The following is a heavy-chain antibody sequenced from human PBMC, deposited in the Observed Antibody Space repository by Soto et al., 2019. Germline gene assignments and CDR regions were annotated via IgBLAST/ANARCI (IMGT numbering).Heavy chain of an antibody. V-gene: IGHV4-39*01. CDR3: ARRESYDILTGYYHFDY. CDR1: GGSISSSSHY. CDR2: IFYSGST. D-gene: IGHD3-9*01. Sequence: QLHLQESGPGLVKPSETLSLTCTVSGGSISSSSHYWGWIRQPPGKGLEWIGSIFYSGSTSYNPSLKIRVTISVDTSKNQFSLKLSSVTAADTAVYYCARRESYDILTGYYHFDYWGQGTLVTVSS. J-gene: IGHJ4*02.